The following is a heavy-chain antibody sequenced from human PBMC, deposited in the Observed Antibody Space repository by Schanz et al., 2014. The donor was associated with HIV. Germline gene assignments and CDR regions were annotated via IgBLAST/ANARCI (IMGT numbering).Heavy chain of an antibody. CDR2: INPNSGGT. CDR1: GGTFSNFA. J-gene: IGHJ2*01. CDR3: AMGPDYYDSSAYYRVGLWYFDL. D-gene: IGHD3-22*01. Sequence: QVLLVQSGPEVKKPGSSVKVSCTASGGTFSNFAISWVRQAPGQGLEWMGWINPNSGGTNYAQKFQGRVTMTRDTSISTAYMELRRLRYDDTAVYYCAMGPDYYDSSAYYRVGLWYFDLWGRGTLVTVSS. V-gene: IGHV1-2*02.